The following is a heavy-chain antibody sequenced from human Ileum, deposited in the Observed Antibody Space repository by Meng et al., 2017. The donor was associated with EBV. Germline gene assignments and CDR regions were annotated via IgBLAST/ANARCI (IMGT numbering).Heavy chain of an antibody. CDR2: ISAYNGNT. CDR1: GYTCTSYG. J-gene: IGHJ5*02. CDR3: AREYPGQFDP. Sequence: QVQLGRAGATVKKPGALVKVSCKACGYTCTSYGISGVRQGPGQGLEGMEWISAYNGNTNYAQKLQGRVTMTTDTSTSTAYMELRSLRSDDTAVYYCAREYPGQFDPWGQGTLVTVSS. V-gene: IGHV1-18*01.